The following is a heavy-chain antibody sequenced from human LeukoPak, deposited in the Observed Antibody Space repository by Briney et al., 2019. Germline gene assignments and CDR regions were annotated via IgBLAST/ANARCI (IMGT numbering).Heavy chain of an antibody. V-gene: IGHV4-59*08. CDR1: GGSISSYY. J-gene: IGHJ1*01. CDR2: IYYSGST. Sequence: SETLSLTCTVSGGSISSYYWSWIRQPPGKGLEWIGYIYYSGSTNYNPSLKSRVTISVDTSKNQFSLKLSSVTAADTAMYFCASLVRRAVAGTSDFQHWGQGTLVTVS. CDR3: ASLVRRAVAGTSDFQH. D-gene: IGHD6-19*01.